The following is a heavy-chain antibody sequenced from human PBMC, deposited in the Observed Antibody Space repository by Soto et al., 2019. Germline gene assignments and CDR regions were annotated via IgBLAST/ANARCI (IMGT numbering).Heavy chain of an antibody. CDR2: IWYDGSNK. Sequence: GGSLRLSCAASGFTFSSYGMHWVRQSPGKGLEWVAVIWYDGSNKYYADSVKGRFTISRDNSKNTLYVQMNSLRVEDTAVYYCASDHSGNYHYVWGSYRYISYWGQGTLVTVSS. V-gene: IGHV3-33*08. CDR1: GFTFSSYG. J-gene: IGHJ4*02. CDR3: ASDHSGNYHYVWGSYRYISY. D-gene: IGHD3-16*02.